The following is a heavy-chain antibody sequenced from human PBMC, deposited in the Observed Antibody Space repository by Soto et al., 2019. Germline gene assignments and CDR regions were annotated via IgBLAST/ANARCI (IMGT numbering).Heavy chain of an antibody. V-gene: IGHV3-21*01. CDR1: GFTFNNYG. CDR2: VSKSDYT. J-gene: IGHJ4*02. Sequence: KPGGSLRLSCVVSGFTFNNYGINWVRQAPGKGLEWVSTVSKSDYTYYSDSVKGRFTISRDNAKNSVSLQMNTLRAEDTAVYYCAREDSIIIPAASDFWGQGTLVTVSS. D-gene: IGHD2-2*01. CDR3: AREDSIIIPAASDF.